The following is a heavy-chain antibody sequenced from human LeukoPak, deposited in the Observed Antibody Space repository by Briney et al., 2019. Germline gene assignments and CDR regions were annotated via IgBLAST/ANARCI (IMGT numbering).Heavy chain of an antibody. Sequence: GESLKISCKGSGHSFTNYWIGWVRQMPGKGLEWMGIIYPGDSDTRYSPSFQGQVTISADKSISTAYLQWSSLKASDTAMYYCARSYYYDRLDAFDIWGQGTMVTVSS. CDR2: IYPGDSDT. CDR1: GHSFTNYW. D-gene: IGHD3-22*01. CDR3: ARSYYYDRLDAFDI. V-gene: IGHV5-51*01. J-gene: IGHJ3*02.